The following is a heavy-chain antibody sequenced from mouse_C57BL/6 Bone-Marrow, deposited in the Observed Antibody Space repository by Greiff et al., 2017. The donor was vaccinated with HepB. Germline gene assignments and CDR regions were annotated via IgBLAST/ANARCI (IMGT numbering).Heavy chain of an antibody. V-gene: IGHV7-1*01. D-gene: IGHD1-1*01. J-gene: IGHJ1*03. CDR2: SRNKANDYTT. CDR1: GFTFSDFY. Sequence: EVQGVESGGGLVQSGRSLRLSCATSGFTFSDFYMEWVRQAPGKGLEWIAASRNKANDYTTEYSASVKGRFIVSRDTSQSILYLQMNALRAEDTAIYYCARDAEDYYGSRGYFDVWGTGTTVTVSS. CDR3: ARDAEDYYGSRGYFDV.